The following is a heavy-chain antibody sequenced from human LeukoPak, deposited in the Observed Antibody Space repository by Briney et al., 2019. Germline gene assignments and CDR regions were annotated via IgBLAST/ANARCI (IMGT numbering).Heavy chain of an antibody. CDR3: ARSWGFGESTHMDV. Sequence: GGSLRLSCAASGFTFSSYWMSWVRQAPGKGLEWVANIKQDGSEKYYVDSVKGRFTISRDNAKNSLYLQMNSLRAEDTAVYYCARSWGFGESTHMDVWGKGTTVTVSS. J-gene: IGHJ6*03. CDR1: GFTFSSYW. CDR2: IKQDGSEK. V-gene: IGHV3-7*01. D-gene: IGHD3-10*01.